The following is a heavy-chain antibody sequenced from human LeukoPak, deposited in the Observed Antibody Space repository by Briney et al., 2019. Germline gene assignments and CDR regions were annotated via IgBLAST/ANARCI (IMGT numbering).Heavy chain of an antibody. J-gene: IGHJ3*02. V-gene: IGHV1-8*01. CDR1: GYTFTSYD. D-gene: IGHD2/OR15-2a*01. CDR2: MNPNSGNT. Sequence: GASVKVSCKASGYTFTSYDINWVRQATGQGLEWMGWMNPNSGNTGYAQKFQGRVTITADESTSTAYMELSSLRSEDTAVYYCASPISYPHAFDIWGQGTMVTVSS. CDR3: ASPISYPHAFDI.